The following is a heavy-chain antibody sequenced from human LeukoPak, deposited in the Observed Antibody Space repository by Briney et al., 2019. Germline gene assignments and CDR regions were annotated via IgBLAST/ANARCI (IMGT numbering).Heavy chain of an antibody. J-gene: IGHJ6*03. V-gene: IGHV3-23*01. CDR1: GFTFSSYA. D-gene: IGHD3-22*01. CDR3: AKGAEGGVVITPVYYYYMDV. Sequence: GGSLRLSCAASGFTFSSYAMSWVRQAPGKGLEWVSDISGSGISTYYADSVKGRFTISRDNSKNTLFLQMNGLRPEDTAVYYCAKGAEGGVVITPVYYYYMDVWGKGTTVTISS. CDR2: ISGSGIST.